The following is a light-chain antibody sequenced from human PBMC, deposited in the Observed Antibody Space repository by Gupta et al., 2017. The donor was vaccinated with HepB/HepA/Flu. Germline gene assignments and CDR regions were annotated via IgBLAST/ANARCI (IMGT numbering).Light chain of an antibody. CDR2: DAS. CDR1: QTVGNSY. CDR3: QKYAYSPIT. V-gene: IGKV3-20*01. J-gene: IGKJ5*01. Sequence: DIVFTQSPATLSLSPGEGATISCRASQTVGNSYLAWYQQQPGQAPRRLIYDASRRATAIQDRFSGSESGTDFTLTISRLESEDFVVYYCQKYAYSPITFGQGTRLEIK.